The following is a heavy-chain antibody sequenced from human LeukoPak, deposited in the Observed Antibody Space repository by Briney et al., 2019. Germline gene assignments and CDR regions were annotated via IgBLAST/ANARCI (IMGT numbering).Heavy chain of an antibody. CDR2: ISSSSSHT. CDR3: ARVGGSWPFDH. J-gene: IGHJ4*02. CDR1: GFIFSDYY. D-gene: IGHD6-13*01. V-gene: IGHV3-11*06. Sequence: PGGSLRLSCAASGFIFSDYYMSWIRQAPGKGLEWVSYISSSSSHTNYADSVKGRFTVARDNAKNSLYLQMNSLRAEDTAIYYCARVGGSWPFDHWGQGTLVTVSS.